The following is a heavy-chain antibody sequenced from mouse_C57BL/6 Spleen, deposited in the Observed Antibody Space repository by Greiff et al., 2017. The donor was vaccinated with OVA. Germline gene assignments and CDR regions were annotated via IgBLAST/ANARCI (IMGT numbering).Heavy chain of an antibody. CDR3: ARDLVFDV. CDR2: IYPGDGDT. CDR1: GYAFSSSW. Sequence: VQLQQSGPELVKPGASVTISCKASGYAFSSSWMNWVKQRPGKGLEWIGRIYPGDGDTNYNGKFKGKATLTADKSSSTAYMQLSSLTSEDSAVYFCARDLVFDVWGTGTTVTVSS. J-gene: IGHJ1*03. V-gene: IGHV1-82*01.